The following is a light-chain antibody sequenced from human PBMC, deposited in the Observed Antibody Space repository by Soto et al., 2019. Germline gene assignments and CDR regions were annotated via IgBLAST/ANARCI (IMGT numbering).Light chain of an antibody. CDR2: GAS. Sequence: EIVMTQSPATLSVSPGERATLSCRASQSVGNNLAWYQQKPGQAPRILIYGASTRATGVPARFSGSGSGTEFTLTISSLQSEDFAVYDCQQYNNGPQTFGQGTKVEIK. CDR3: QQYNNGPQT. J-gene: IGKJ1*01. CDR1: QSVGNN. V-gene: IGKV3-15*01.